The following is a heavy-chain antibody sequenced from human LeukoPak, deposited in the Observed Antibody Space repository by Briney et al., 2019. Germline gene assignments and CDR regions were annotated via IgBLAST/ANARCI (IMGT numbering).Heavy chain of an antibody. CDR2: INPNSGGR. Sequence: VASVKVSCKPSGFTFTDYYIHWVRQAPGQGLEWMGWINPNSGGRNYAQKFQDRVTMTRDTSISTVYMELSRLKSDDTAVYYCARGPYDSSGYSDYWGQGTLVTVSS. D-gene: IGHD3-22*01. CDR3: ARGPYDSSGYSDY. V-gene: IGHV1-2*02. CDR1: GFTFTDYY. J-gene: IGHJ4*02.